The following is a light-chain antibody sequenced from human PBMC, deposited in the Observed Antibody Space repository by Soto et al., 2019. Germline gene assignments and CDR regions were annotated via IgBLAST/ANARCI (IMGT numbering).Light chain of an antibody. J-gene: IGKJ1*01. Sequence: IQRTHAPSSLPASVGDRVAITCRASQGISSDLAWYQQKPGKAPKLLIFAASSLQSGVPSRFSGSGSGTDFTLTISSLQPEDFATYCCQQFHTYPRTFGQGTKVDIK. V-gene: IGKV1-9*01. CDR1: QGISSD. CDR3: QQFHTYPRT. CDR2: AAS.